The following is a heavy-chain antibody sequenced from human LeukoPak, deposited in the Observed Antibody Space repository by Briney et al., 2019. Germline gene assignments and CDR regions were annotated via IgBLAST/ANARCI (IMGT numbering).Heavy chain of an antibody. Sequence: SETLSLTCTVSGGSISSYYWSWIRQPPGKGLEWIGYIYYSGSTNYNPSLKSRVTISVDASKNQFSLKLSSVTAADTAVYYCARQKGGSGLGYWGQGTLVTVSS. CDR2: IYYSGST. V-gene: IGHV4-59*08. D-gene: IGHD3-10*01. J-gene: IGHJ4*02. CDR3: ARQKGGSGLGY. CDR1: GGSISSYY.